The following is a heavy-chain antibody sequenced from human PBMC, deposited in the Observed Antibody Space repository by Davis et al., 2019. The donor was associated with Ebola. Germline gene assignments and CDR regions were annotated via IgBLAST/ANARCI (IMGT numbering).Heavy chain of an antibody. V-gene: IGHV4-39*07. Sequence: MPSETLSLTCTVSGGSISSSSYYWGWIRQPPGKGLEWIGEIYHSGSTNYNPSLKSRVTISVDKSKNQFSLKLSSVTAADTAVYYCARRYSYGYNYFDYWGQGTLVTVSS. D-gene: IGHD5-18*01. J-gene: IGHJ4*02. CDR2: IYHSGST. CDR1: GGSISSSSYY. CDR3: ARRYSYGYNYFDY.